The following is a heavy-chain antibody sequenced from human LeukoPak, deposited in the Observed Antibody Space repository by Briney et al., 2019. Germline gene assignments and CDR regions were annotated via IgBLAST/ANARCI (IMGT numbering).Heavy chain of an antibody. CDR3: VRHLKRKKFKQFNTGFAP. CDR1: GYSFTSYW. V-gene: IGHV5-51*01. D-gene: IGHD6-19*01. Sequence: GESLKISCKGSGYSFTSYWIGWVRQMPGKGLEWMGIIYPGDSDTRYSPSLQGQVTISADKSISTAYLQWSSLKASDTAMYYCVRHLKRKKFKQFNTGFAPGAKETLVPVPS. J-gene: IGHJ5*02. CDR2: IYPGDSDT.